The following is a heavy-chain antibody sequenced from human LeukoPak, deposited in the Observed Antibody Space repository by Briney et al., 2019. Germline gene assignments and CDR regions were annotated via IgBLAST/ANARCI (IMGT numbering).Heavy chain of an antibody. CDR3: ARERYSYVVNLDY. CDR2: IKSVGGST. J-gene: IGHJ4*02. V-gene: IGHV3-74*01. CDR1: GFTFSTYW. Sequence: GGSLRLSCAASGFTFSTYWMHWVSQPPGKGRVWVSRIKSVGGSTTYTDSVKGRFTISRDNAAHTLYLQMNSLISEHTAVYYCARERYSYVVNLDYWGQGSLVTVSS. D-gene: IGHD5-18*01.